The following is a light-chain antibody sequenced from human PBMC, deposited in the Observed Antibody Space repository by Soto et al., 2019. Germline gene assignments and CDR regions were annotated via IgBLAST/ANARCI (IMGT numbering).Light chain of an antibody. CDR2: DVV. J-gene: IGLJ1*01. CDR1: SSDVCGYNS. CDR3: SSYTSSMTNV. Sequence: QSALTQPASVSGSPGQSITISCTGTSSDVCGYNSVSWYQHHPGKAPKLILYDVVDRPSGVSYRFSGSKSGNTASLTISGLQAADEAEYFCSSYTSSMTNVFGSGTKVTVL. V-gene: IGLV2-14*03.